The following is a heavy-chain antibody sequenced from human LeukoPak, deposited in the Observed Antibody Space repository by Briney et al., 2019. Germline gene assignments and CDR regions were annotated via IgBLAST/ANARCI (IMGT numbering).Heavy chain of an antibody. CDR3: AKEGPIAVAGYFDY. V-gene: IGHV3-43*02. D-gene: IGHD6-19*01. J-gene: IGHJ4*02. CDR1: GFTFDDYA. CDR2: LTGDGGRT. Sequence: GGSLRLSCVASGFTFDDYAMHWVRQAPGKGLEWVSLLTGDGGRTFYADSVKGRFTISRDNSKNSLYLQMNSLRTEDTALYYCAKEGPIAVAGYFDYWGQGTLVTVSP.